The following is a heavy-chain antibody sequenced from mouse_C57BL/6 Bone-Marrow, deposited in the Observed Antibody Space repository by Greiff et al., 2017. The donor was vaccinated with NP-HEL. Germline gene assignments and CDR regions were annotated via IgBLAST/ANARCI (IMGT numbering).Heavy chain of an antibody. CDR3: VRSHWDGFDY. CDR1: GYTFTSYW. CDR2: IDPSDSYT. Sequence: VQLQQPGAELVRPGTSVKLSCKASGYTFTSYWMHWVKQRPGQGLEWIGVIDPSDSYTNYNQKFKGKATLTVDTSSSTAYMQLSSLTSEDSAVYYCVRSHWDGFDYWGQGTTLTVSS. V-gene: IGHV1-59*01. D-gene: IGHD4-1*01. J-gene: IGHJ2*01.